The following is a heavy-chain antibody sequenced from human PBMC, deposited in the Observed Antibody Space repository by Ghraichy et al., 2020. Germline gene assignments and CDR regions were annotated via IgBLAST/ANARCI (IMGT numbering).Heavy chain of an antibody. Sequence: GGSLRLSCVGSGFTFSSYSMNWVRQSPGKGLEWVSYITISSRNTFYADSVKGRFTISRDNAQNSLSLQMNSLRDEDTAVYYCARGSKVVRFYYYDGMDVRGQGTTVTVSS. CDR1: GFTFSSYS. J-gene: IGHJ6*02. CDR2: ITISSRNT. V-gene: IGHV3-48*02. D-gene: IGHD4-23*01. CDR3: ARGSKVVRFYYYDGMDV.